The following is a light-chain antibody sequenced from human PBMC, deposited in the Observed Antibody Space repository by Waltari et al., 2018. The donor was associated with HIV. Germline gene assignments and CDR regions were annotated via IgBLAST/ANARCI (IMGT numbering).Light chain of an antibody. CDR3: ALWDDSLNGVL. V-gene: IGLV1-44*01. CDR1: RSHIGRNT. CDR2: SNN. J-gene: IGLJ2*01. Sequence: QSELSQPPSASGTPGPRVAISCSGSRSHIGRNTVTWYQQLPGTAPKLLIYSNNQRPSGVPDRFSGSKSGTSASLAITGLQSEDEADYYCALWDDSLNGVLFGGGTKLTVL.